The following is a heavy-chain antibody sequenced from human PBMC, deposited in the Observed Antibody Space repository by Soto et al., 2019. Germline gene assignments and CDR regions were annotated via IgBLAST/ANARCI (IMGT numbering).Heavy chain of an antibody. Sequence: QVQLVESGGGVAQPGRSLRLSCAAPGFTFSNYGMHWVRQAPGKGLEWVGVISYDGSNQYYADSVEGRITISRDNSKNTLYLQVNSLRAEDTAVYYCAKDGNIYTSGWYAPSLDYWGQGTLVTVSS. D-gene: IGHD6-19*01. J-gene: IGHJ4*02. CDR1: GFTFSNYG. V-gene: IGHV3-30*18. CDR2: ISYDGSNQ. CDR3: AKDGNIYTSGWYAPSLDY.